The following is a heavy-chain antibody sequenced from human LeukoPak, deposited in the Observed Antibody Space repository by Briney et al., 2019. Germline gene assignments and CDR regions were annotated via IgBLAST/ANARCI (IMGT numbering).Heavy chain of an antibody. CDR2: IRYDGSNK. D-gene: IGHD3-10*01. J-gene: IGHJ4*02. Sequence: GGSLRLSCAASVFTFSSYGMHWVRQAPGKGLEWVAFIRYDGSNKYYADSVKGRFTISRDNSKNTLYLQMNSLRAEDTAVYYCAKDLVMVRGVSPFDYWGQGTLVTVSS. V-gene: IGHV3-30*02. CDR3: AKDLVMVRGVSPFDY. CDR1: VFTFSSYG.